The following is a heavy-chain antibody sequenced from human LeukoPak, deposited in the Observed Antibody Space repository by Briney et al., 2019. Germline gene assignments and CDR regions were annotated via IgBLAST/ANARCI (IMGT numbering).Heavy chain of an antibody. Sequence: PGRSLRLSCAASGFTFSSYGMHWVRQAPGKGLEWVAVISYDGSNKYYADSVKGRFTISRDNSKNTLYLQMNSLRAEDTAVYYCAKGGKARTPSYFDYRGQGTLVTVSS. CDR1: GFTFSSYG. CDR2: ISYDGSNK. D-gene: IGHD1/OR15-1a*01. J-gene: IGHJ4*02. V-gene: IGHV3-30*18. CDR3: AKGGKARTPSYFDY.